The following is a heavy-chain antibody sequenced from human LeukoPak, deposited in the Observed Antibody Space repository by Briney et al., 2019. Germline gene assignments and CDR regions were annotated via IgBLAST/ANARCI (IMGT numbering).Heavy chain of an antibody. D-gene: IGHD1-1*01. CDR2: ISSSSSYI. CDR1: GFTFSSYS. Sequence: GGSLRPSCAASGFTFSSYSMNWVRQAPGKGLGWVSSISSSSSYIYYADSVKGRFTISRDNAKNSLYLQMNSLRAEDTAVYYCARDPPATGATGFDYWGQGTLVTVSS. V-gene: IGHV3-21*01. J-gene: IGHJ4*02. CDR3: ARDPPATGATGFDY.